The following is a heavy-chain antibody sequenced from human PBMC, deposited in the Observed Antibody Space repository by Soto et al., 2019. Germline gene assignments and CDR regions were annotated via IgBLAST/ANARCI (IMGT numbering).Heavy chain of an antibody. J-gene: IGHJ4*02. CDR2: IFHSVIS. CDR3: ARRLSARTYYSDY. D-gene: IGHD6-6*01. CDR1: GGSITTFGYS. V-gene: IGHV4-30-2*01. Sequence: QLQLKESGSELVKPSQTLSLPSAVSGGSITTFGYSWSWIRQPPGKGLEWIWYIFHSVISYSNPSLKCSVTVSVDGSQDQFSLRLSCVTAADTAVDSCARRLSARTYYSDYWGQGTLVTVSS.